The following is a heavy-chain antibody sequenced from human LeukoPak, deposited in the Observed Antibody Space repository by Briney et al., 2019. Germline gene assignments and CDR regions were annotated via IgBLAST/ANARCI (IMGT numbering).Heavy chain of an antibody. V-gene: IGHV3-33*01. D-gene: IGHD3-22*01. CDR1: GFTFSSYG. Sequence: GGSLRLSCAASGFTFSSYGMHWVRQAPGKGLEWVAVIWYDGSYQYYADSVRGRFTISRDNSKNTLYLQMNSLRAGDTAVYYCARRLVVITTRIDALDIWGQGTMVTVSS. CDR3: ARRLVVITTRIDALDI. J-gene: IGHJ3*02. CDR2: IWYDGSYQ.